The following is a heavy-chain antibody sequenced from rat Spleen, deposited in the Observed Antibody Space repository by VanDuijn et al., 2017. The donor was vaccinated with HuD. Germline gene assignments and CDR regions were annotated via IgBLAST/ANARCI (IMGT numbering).Heavy chain of an antibody. CDR2: ISTSGSRT. V-gene: IGHV5-25*01. CDR1: GFTFSNYY. J-gene: IGHJ2*01. Sequence: EVQLVESGGGLVQPGRSLKLSCAASGFTFSNYYMAWVRQAPKKGLEWVATISTSGSRTYNPDSVKGRFTISRDNAKSSLYLQMNSLKSEDTATYYCARIPSDGYYHVPFDYWGQGVMVTVSS. D-gene: IGHD1-12*03. CDR3: ARIPSDGYYHVPFDY.